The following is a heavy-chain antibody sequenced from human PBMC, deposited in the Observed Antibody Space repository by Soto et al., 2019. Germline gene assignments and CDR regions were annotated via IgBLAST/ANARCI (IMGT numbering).Heavy chain of an antibody. V-gene: IGHV3-23*01. CDR1: GFTFSSYA. D-gene: IGHD5-12*01. CDR3: AKEGAATMEVVWYFDL. CDR2: ISGSGGST. Sequence: GGSLGLSCAASGFTFSSYAMSWVRQAPGKGLEWVSAISGSGGSTYYADSVKGRFTISRDNSKNTLYLQMNSLRAEDTAVYYCAKEGAATMEVVWYFDLWGRGTLVTVSS. J-gene: IGHJ2*01.